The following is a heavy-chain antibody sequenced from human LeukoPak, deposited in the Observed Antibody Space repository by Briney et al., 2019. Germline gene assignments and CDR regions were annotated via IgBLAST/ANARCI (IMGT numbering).Heavy chain of an antibody. CDR3: ARDLAIVVVGLLDY. J-gene: IGHJ4*02. V-gene: IGHV3-9*01. D-gene: IGHD3-22*01. Sequence: GRSLRLSCAASGFTFDDYAMHWVRQAPGKGLEWVSGISWNSGSIGYADSVKGRFTISRDNAKNSLYLQMNSLRAEDTAVYYCARDLAIVVVGLLDYWGQGTLVTVSS. CDR2: ISWNSGSI. CDR1: GFTFDDYA.